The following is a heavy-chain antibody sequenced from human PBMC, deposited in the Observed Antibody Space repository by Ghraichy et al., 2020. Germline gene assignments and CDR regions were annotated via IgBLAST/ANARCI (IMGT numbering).Heavy chain of an antibody. J-gene: IGHJ6*02. V-gene: IGHV4-59*01. CDR3: ARDLPPYSSSWLQGDV. CDR1: GVSISSYY. CDR2: IYYSGST. Sequence: GSLSLTCTVSGVSISSYYWSWIRQPPGKGLEWIGYIYYSGSTNYNPSLKSRVTISINTSKNQFSLKLSSVTAADTAVYYCARDLPPYSSSWLQGDVWGQGTTVTVSS. D-gene: IGHD6-13*01.